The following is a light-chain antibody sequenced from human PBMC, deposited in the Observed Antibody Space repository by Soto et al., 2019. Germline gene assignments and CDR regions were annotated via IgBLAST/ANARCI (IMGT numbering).Light chain of an antibody. CDR2: EVR. CDR1: TSDIGRYNY. V-gene: IGLV2-8*01. Sequence: QSVLTQPPSASGSPGQSVTISCTGTTSDIGRYNYVSWYQQHPGTAPKLIIYEVRKRPSGVPDRFSASKSANSASLTVSGLHPEDEADYYCGSYGGSNNWVFGGGTKLTVL. CDR3: GSYGGSNNWV. J-gene: IGLJ3*02.